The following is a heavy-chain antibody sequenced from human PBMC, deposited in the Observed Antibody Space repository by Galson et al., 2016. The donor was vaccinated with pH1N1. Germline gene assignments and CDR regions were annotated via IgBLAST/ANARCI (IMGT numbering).Heavy chain of an antibody. V-gene: IGHV3-21*01. J-gene: IGHJ6*04. CDR3: ARDPGRPRLYYMDV. CDR2: ITSNSFYI. CDR1: GFTFTAYS. D-gene: IGHD3-10*01. Sequence: SLRLSCAASGFTFTAYSMNWVRQAPGKGLEWVASITSNSFYIYYAASVRGRFTISRDNAKNSLSLHMNSLSADDTAVYYCARDPGRPRLYYMDVWGKGTTVTVSS.